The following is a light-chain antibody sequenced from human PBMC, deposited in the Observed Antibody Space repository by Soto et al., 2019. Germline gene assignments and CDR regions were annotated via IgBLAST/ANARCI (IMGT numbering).Light chain of an antibody. CDR3: SSYTGSSTPYV. Sequence: QSALTQPASVSGSPGQSITISCTGTSSDVGGYNYVSWYQQHPGKAPKLMIYEVSNWPSGVSNRFSGSKSGNTASLTISGLQAEDEADYYCSSYTGSSTPYVVGTGTKVTVL. J-gene: IGLJ1*01. CDR2: EVS. CDR1: SSDVGGYNY. V-gene: IGLV2-14*01.